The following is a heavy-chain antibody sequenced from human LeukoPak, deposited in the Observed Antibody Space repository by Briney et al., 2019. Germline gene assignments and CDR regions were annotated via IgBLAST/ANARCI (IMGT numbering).Heavy chain of an antibody. D-gene: IGHD6-13*01. Sequence: ASVKVSCKASGYTFTGYYMHWVRQAPGQGLEWMGRINPNSGGTNYAQKFQGRVTMTRDTSISTAYMELSRLRSDDTAVYYCARRIAAAGTWWFDPWGQGTPVTVSS. CDR1: GYTFTGYY. CDR2: INPNSGGT. CDR3: ARRIAAAGTWWFDP. V-gene: IGHV1-2*06. J-gene: IGHJ5*02.